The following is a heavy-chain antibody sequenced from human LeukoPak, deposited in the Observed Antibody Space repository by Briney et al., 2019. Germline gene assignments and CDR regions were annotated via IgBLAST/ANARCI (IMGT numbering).Heavy chain of an antibody. D-gene: IGHD5/OR15-5a*01. CDR2: INHSGST. V-gene: IGHV4-34*01. CDR3: ARERGHWDRGSYYYYMDV. J-gene: IGHJ6*03. CDR1: GGSFSGYY. Sequence: SETLSLTCAVYGGSFSGYYWSWIRQPPGKGLEWIGEINHSGSTYYNPSLKSRVTISVDTSKNQFSLKLSSVTAADTAVYYCARERGHWDRGSYYYYMDVWGKGTTVTVSS.